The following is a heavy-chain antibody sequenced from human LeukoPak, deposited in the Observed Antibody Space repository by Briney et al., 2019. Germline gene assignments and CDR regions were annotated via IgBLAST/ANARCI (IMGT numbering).Heavy chain of an antibody. CDR3: ARGTKKYEFWFDP. CDR1: GGTFSGYA. D-gene: IGHD3-3*01. Sequence: ASVKVSCKASGGTFSGYAISWVRQAPGQGLEWMGGSIPIFGKVNYGQKFQGRATITTDESTSTAYMELSSLRSEDTAVYYCARGTKKYEFWFDPWGQGTLVTVSS. CDR2: SIPIFGKV. J-gene: IGHJ5*02. V-gene: IGHV1-69*05.